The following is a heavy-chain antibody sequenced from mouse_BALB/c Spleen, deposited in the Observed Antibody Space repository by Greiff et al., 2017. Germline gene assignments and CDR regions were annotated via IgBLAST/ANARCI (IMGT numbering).Heavy chain of an antibody. D-gene: IGHD1-1*01. J-gene: IGHJ2*01. V-gene: IGHV14-3*02. CDR2: IDPANGNT. CDR1: GFNIKDTY. Sequence: EVQLQQSGAELVKPGASVKLSCTASGFNIKDTYMHWVKQRPEQGLEWIGRIDPANGNTKYDPKFQGKATITADTSSNTAYLQLSSLTSEDTAVYYCAPYYGSSPDYWGQGTTLTVSS. CDR3: APYYGSSPDY.